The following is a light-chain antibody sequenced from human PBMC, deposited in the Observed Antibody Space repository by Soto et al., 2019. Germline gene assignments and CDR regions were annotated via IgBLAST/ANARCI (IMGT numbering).Light chain of an antibody. CDR2: RNN. CDR3: SAWDERLSGWV. V-gene: IGLV1-47*01. J-gene: IGLJ3*02. Sequence: QAVVTQPPSVSGTPGQRVTISCSGSSSNIGSSYVYWYQQIPGTAPKLLIYRNNQWPSGVPDRFSGSKAGTSASLVISGLRSEDEADYYCSAWDERLSGWVFGGGTQLTVL. CDR1: SSNIGSSY.